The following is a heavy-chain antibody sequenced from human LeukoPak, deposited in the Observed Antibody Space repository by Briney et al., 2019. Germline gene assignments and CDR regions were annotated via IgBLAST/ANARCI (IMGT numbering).Heavy chain of an antibody. J-gene: IGHJ5*02. V-gene: IGHV4-34*01. CDR1: GGSFSGYY. CDR3: ARGNEYQLS. CDR2: INHSGST. D-gene: IGHD2-2*01. Sequence: PSETLSLTCAVYGGSFSGYYWSWIRQPPGKGLEWIGEINHSGSTNYNPFLKSRVTISVDTSKNQFSLKLSSVTAADTAVYYCARGNEYQLSWGQGTLVTVSS.